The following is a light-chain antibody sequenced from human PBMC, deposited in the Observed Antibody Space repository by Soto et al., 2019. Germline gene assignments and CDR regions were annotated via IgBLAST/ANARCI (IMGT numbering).Light chain of an antibody. J-gene: IGLJ2*01. V-gene: IGLV2-14*01. Sequence: QSALTQPASVSGSPGQSITISCTGTNNDVGGYNFVSWYQQHPDKAPKLMIYEVSNRPSGVSNRFSASKSGDTASLTISGLQAEDEADYYCSSYTSSSHVVFGGGTKLTVL. CDR1: NNDVGGYNF. CDR2: EVS. CDR3: SSYTSSSHVV.